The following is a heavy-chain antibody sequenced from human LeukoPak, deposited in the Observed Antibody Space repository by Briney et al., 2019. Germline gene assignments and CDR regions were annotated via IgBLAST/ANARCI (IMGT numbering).Heavy chain of an antibody. CDR1: GPSVSSASY. Sequence: SSETLSLTCTVSGPSVSSASYWTWIRQPPGEGVEWIAHIYNGVNTNYNPSLKSRVTISVDTSKHQFSLRLNSVTAADTAVYYCARSRAFNSGAFDPWGQGSLVTVSS. V-gene: IGHV4-61*01. CDR2: IYNGVNT. CDR3: ARSRAFNSGAFDP. D-gene: IGHD1-26*01. J-gene: IGHJ5*02.